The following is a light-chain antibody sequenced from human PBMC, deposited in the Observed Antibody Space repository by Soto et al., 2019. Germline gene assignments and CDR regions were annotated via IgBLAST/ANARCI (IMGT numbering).Light chain of an antibody. CDR1: QSISGW. CDR2: DAS. Sequence: DIRMTQSPSTLSASVGDRVTITCRASQSISGWLAWYQQKPGKATKLLIYDASILQSGVPSRFSGSESGTQFTLTISSLQPDDFGTYYCQQYKSLYTFGQGTKLEIK. J-gene: IGKJ2*01. CDR3: QQYKSLYT. V-gene: IGKV1-5*01.